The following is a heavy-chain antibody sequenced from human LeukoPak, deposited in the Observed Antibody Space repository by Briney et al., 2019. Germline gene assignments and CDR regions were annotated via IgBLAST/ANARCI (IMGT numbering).Heavy chain of an antibody. V-gene: IGHV6-1*01. Sequence: SQTLSLTCAISGDSVSSNSAAWNWIRQSPSRGLEWLGRTCYRSKWYNDYAVSVKSRITINPDTSKNQFSLQLNSVTPEDTAVYYCARAPGYCSSTSCYEMASFGYYYYMDVWGKGTTVTVSS. CDR1: GDSVSSNSAA. J-gene: IGHJ6*03. D-gene: IGHD2-2*01. CDR3: ARAPGYCSSTSCYEMASFGYYYYMDV. CDR2: TCYRSKWYN.